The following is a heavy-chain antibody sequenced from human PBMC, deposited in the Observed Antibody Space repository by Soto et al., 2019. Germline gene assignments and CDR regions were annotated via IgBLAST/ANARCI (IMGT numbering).Heavy chain of an antibody. CDR3: ARAVCGGDCYSAVTTEDIQFTPDYYYYGMDV. CDR1: GGSFSGYY. J-gene: IGHJ6*02. CDR2: INHSGST. Sequence: PSETLSLTCAVYGGSFSGYYWTWIRQPPGKGLEWIGQINHSGSTNYNPSLKSRVTISVDTSKNQFSLKLSSVTAADTAVYYCARAVCGGDCYSAVTTEDIQFTPDYYYYGMDVWGQGTTVTVSS. V-gene: IGHV4-34*01. D-gene: IGHD2-21*02.